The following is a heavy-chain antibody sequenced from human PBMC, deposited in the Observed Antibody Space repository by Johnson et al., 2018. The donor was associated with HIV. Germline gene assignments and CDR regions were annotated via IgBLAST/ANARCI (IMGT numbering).Heavy chain of an antibody. Sequence: VQVVESGGGVVQPGRSLRLSCAASGFTFSSYAMHWVRQAPGKGLEWVAHIKQDGSEKYYVDSVKGRFTISRDNAKKSLYLQMNSLRAEDTAVYYCARGLTYYYDAFDIWGQGTMVTVSS. V-gene: IGHV3-7*01. CDR2: IKQDGSEK. CDR1: GFTFSSYA. CDR3: ARGLTYYYDAFDI. D-gene: IGHD3-10*01. J-gene: IGHJ3*02.